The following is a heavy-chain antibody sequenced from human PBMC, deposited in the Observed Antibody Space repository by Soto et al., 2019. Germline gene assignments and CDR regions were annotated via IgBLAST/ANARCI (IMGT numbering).Heavy chain of an antibody. D-gene: IGHD2-2*01. Sequence: QVQLVQSGAEVKKPGASVKVSCKASGYTFTSYYMHWVRQAPGQGLEWMGIINPSGGSTSYAQKFQCRVTMTRDTSTSTVYMELSSLRSEDTAVYYCARDYCSSTSCYDPHYYYYYYMDVWGKGTTVTVSS. V-gene: IGHV1-46*03. CDR1: GYTFTSYY. J-gene: IGHJ6*03. CDR2: INPSGGST. CDR3: ARDYCSSTSCYDPHYYYYYYMDV.